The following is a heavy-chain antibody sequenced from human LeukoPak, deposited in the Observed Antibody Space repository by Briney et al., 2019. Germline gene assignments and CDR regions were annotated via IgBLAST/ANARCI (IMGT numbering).Heavy chain of an antibody. CDR1: GFTFDDYG. Sequence: GGSRRLSCAASGFTFDDYGMSWVRQAPGKGLEWVSSIKWNGGSTGYADSVKGRFTISRDNAKNSLYLQMNSLRAEDTALYYCARDGGDCSGDSCYVDYWGQGTLVTVSS. D-gene: IGHD2-15*01. CDR2: IKWNGGST. CDR3: ARDGGDCSGDSCYVDY. J-gene: IGHJ4*02. V-gene: IGHV3-20*04.